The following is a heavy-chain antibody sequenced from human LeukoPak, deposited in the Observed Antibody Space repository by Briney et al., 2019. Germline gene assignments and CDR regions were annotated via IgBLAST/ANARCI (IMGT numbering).Heavy chain of an antibody. Sequence: GGSLRLSCAVSGFTFSTYTMNWVRQAPGKGLEWVSSISSSSNYIYYADSVRGRFTISRDNAKNSLSLQMNSLRAEDTAVYYCARGYSRYYYYYMDVWGKGTTVAVSS. CDR3: ARGYSRYYYYYMDV. CDR1: GFTFSTYT. V-gene: IGHV3-21*01. D-gene: IGHD4-11*01. CDR2: ISSSSNYI. J-gene: IGHJ6*03.